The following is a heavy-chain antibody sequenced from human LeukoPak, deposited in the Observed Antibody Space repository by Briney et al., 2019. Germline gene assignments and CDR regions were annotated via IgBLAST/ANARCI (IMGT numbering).Heavy chain of an antibody. D-gene: IGHD4-23*01. V-gene: IGHV3-48*02. CDR1: GFTFSSYG. Sequence: GGSLRLSCAASGFTFSSYGMHWVRQAPGKGREWVSYISSGSSTVYYADSVKGRFTISRDNAKNSLYLQMNSLRYEDTAVYYCARVAAGHSVNYFDYWGQGSLVTVSS. CDR3: ARVAAGHSVNYFDY. J-gene: IGHJ4*02. CDR2: ISSGSSTV.